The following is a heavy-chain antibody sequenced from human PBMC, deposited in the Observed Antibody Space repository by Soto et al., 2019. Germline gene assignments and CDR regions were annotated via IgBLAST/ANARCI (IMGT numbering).Heavy chain of an antibody. D-gene: IGHD1-1*01. Sequence: PSETLSLTCTVSGGSISSYYWSWIRQPPGKGLEWIGYIYYSGSTNYNPSLKSRVTISVDTSKNQFSLKLSSVTAADPAVYYCARDVLLVAGTNTYNWFDPWGQGTLVTVSS. CDR3: ARDVLLVAGTNTYNWFDP. J-gene: IGHJ5*02. CDR1: GGSISSYY. V-gene: IGHV4-59*01. CDR2: IYYSGST.